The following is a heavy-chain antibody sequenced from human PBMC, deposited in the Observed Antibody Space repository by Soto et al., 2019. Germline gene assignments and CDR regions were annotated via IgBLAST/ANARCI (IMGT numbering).Heavy chain of an antibody. CDR1: GGSISSGDYY. V-gene: IGHV4-30-4*01. J-gene: IGHJ6*02. CDR2: IYYSGST. D-gene: IGHD4-17*01. Sequence: SETLSLTCTVSGGSISSGDYYWSWIRQPPGKGLEWIGYIYYSGSTYYNPSLKSRVTISVDTSKNQFSLKLSSVTAADPAVYYCARDQLTTVYYYYGMDVWGQGTTVTVSS. CDR3: ARDQLTTVYYYYGMDV.